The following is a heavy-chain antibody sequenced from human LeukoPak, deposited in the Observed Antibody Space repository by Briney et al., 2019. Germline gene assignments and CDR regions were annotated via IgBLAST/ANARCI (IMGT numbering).Heavy chain of an antibody. CDR1: GYTFSSYY. Sequence: DSVKLSCKAFGYTFSSYYMHWVRRAHGQGLEWMGTINPSGSSTRFAQKFQGRISMTRDMSTTTVFMELTSLTSDDTAEYYCARAIAAGGYYFDYWGQGTLVTVSS. D-gene: IGHD2-15*01. CDR2: INPSGSST. V-gene: IGHV1-46*01. J-gene: IGHJ4*02. CDR3: ARAIAAGGYYFDY.